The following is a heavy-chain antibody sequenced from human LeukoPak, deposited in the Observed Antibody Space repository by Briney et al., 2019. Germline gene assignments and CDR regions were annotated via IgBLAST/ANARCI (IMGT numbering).Heavy chain of an antibody. V-gene: IGHV4-59*01. D-gene: IGHD3-3*01. CDR1: SGSITSYY. Sequence: PSETLSLTCTVSSGSITSYYWTWIRQPPGKGLEWIGSIYYTGSTNYSPSLKGRVTILVDTSKNQFSLKMNSVTAADTALYYCARVGSGYSTFHFDYWGQGLLVTVSS. J-gene: IGHJ4*02. CDR2: IYYTGST. CDR3: ARVGSGYSTFHFDY.